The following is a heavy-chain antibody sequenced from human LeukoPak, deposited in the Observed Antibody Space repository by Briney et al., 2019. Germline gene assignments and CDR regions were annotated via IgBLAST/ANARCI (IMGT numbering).Heavy chain of an antibody. Sequence: ASVKVSCKASGYTFTSYAMNWVRQAPGQGLEWMGWINTNTGTPTYAQGFTGRFVFSLDTSVNTAYLQISSLKAEDSAVYYCARGDWEYYDILTGYCGYWGLGTLVTVSS. D-gene: IGHD3-9*01. CDR2: INTNTGTP. J-gene: IGHJ4*02. V-gene: IGHV7-4-1*02. CDR1: GYTFTSYA. CDR3: ARGDWEYYDILTGYCGY.